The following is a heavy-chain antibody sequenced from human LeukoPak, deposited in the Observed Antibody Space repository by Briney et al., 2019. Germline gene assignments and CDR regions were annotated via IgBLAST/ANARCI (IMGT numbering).Heavy chain of an antibody. J-gene: IGHJ4*02. V-gene: IGHV3-48*01. D-gene: IGHD3-22*01. CDR1: GFTFSTYS. CDR3: ARDRHSSVDY. CDR2: ISGDSKTI. Sequence: GGSLRLSCAASGFTFSTYSMIWVRQAPGKGLEWLSYISGDSKTIYYADSVKGRFTISRDNAKNSLYLQLISLRAEDAAVYYCARDRHSSVDYWGQGTLVTVSS.